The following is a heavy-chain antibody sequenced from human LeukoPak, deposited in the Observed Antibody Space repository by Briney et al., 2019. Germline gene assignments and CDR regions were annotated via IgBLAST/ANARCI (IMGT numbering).Heavy chain of an antibody. CDR2: INPSGGST. Sequence: GASVKVSCKASGYTFTSYYMHWVRQAPGQGLEWMGIINPSGGSTSYAQKFKGRVTMTRDMSTSTVYMELSSLRSEDTAVYYFARQYYDYVWGSYRSHWFDPWGQGTLVTVSS. CDR1: GYTFTSYY. D-gene: IGHD3-16*02. V-gene: IGHV1-46*01. J-gene: IGHJ5*02. CDR3: ARQYYDYVWGSYRSHWFDP.